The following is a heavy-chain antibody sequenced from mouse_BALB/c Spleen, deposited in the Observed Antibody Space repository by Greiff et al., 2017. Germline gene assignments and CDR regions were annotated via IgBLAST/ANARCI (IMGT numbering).Heavy chain of an antibody. CDR3: ARLDGYYYAMDY. CDR1: GFTFSSFG. V-gene: IGHV5-17*02. J-gene: IGHJ4*01. D-gene: IGHD2-3*01. CDR2: ISSGSSTI. Sequence: EVQVVESGGGLVQPGGSRKLSCAASGFTFSSFGMHWVRQAPEKGLEWVAYISSGSSTIYYADTVKGRFTISRDNPKNTLFLQMTSLRSEDTAMYYCARLDGYYYAMDYWGQGTSVTVSS.